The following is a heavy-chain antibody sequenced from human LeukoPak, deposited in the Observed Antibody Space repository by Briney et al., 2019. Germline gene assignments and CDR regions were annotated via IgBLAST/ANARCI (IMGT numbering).Heavy chain of an antibody. V-gene: IGHV3-21*01. CDR2: TSGISDFI. Sequence: GGSLRLSCAASGFTFSRYSMNWVRQAPGKGLEWVSSTSGISDFIYYADSVKGRFTISRDNAKNSLYLQMHSLRAEDTAVYFCAREILGEFGLDYWGQGALVTVSS. D-gene: IGHD3-3*01. J-gene: IGHJ4*02. CDR1: GFTFSRYS. CDR3: AREILGEFGLDY.